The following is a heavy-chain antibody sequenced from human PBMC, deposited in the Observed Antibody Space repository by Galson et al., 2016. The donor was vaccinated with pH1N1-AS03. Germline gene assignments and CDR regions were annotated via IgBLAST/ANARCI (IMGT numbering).Heavy chain of an antibody. CDR3: ARGRRDCSGGSCSQDGWFDP. J-gene: IGHJ5*02. V-gene: IGHV4-31*03. CDR2: IYDSGNT. D-gene: IGHD2-15*01. Sequence: TLSLTCTVSGGSISSGNYFWNWIRQHPGKGLEWIGLIYDSGNTFYNPSLKSRVSISVDTSKNQFSLKLNSVTAADTAVYYCARGRRDCSGGSCSQDGWFDPWGQGTLVVVSS. CDR1: GGSISSGNYF.